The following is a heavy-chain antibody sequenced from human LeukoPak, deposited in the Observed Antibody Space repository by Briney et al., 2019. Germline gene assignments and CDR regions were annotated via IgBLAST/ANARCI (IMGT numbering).Heavy chain of an antibody. CDR1: GYTFTGYY. J-gene: IGHJ6*02. CDR3: ARGLRYFDWFTQSYYYYGMDV. V-gene: IGHV1-2*02. CDR2: INPNSGDT. Sequence: ASVKVSCKASGYTFTGYYLHWMRQAPGQGLEWMGWINPNSGDTNYAQKFQGRVTMTRDTSISTAYMELSRLRSDDTAVYYCARGLRYFDWFTQSYYYYGMDVWGQGTTVTVSS. D-gene: IGHD3-9*01.